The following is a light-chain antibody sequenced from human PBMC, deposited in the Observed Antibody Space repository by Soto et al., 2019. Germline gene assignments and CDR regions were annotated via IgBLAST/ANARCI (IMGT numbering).Light chain of an antibody. V-gene: IGLV1-44*01. Sequence: QSVLTQPPSASETPGQRVTISCSGSSSNIGINTVNWYQQLPGTAPKLLIYRDNQRPSGVPDRFSGSKSGTSASLAISGLQSEDEADYYCAAWDDSLNGFVLGTGTKGTVL. CDR2: RDN. J-gene: IGLJ1*01. CDR1: SSNIGINT. CDR3: AAWDDSLNGFV.